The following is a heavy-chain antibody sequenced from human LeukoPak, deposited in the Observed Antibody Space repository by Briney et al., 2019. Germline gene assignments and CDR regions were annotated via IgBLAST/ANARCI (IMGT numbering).Heavy chain of an antibody. V-gene: IGHV1-24*01. CDR1: GYTFTGYY. Sequence: ASVKVSCKASGYTFTGYYMHWVRQAPGKGLEWMGGFDPEDGETIYAQKFQGRVTMTEDTSTDTAYMELSSLRSEDTAVYYCATASWDSGSYSPDYWGQGTLVTVSS. CDR2: FDPEDGET. J-gene: IGHJ4*02. D-gene: IGHD1-26*01. CDR3: ATASWDSGSYSPDY.